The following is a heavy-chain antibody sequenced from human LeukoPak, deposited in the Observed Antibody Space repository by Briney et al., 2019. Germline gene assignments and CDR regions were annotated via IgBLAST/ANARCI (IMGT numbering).Heavy chain of an antibody. V-gene: IGHV1-18*01. J-gene: IGHJ5*02. D-gene: IGHD1-26*01. CDR3: ARDGGSYSDWFDP. Sequence: ASVKVSCKASGYTFTSYGISWVRQAPGQGLEWMGWISVYNANTKYAQKLQGRVTMTRDTSTSTAYLELRSLRSYDTAVYYCARDGGSYSDWFDPWGQGTLVIVSS. CDR1: GYTFTSYG. CDR2: ISVYNANT.